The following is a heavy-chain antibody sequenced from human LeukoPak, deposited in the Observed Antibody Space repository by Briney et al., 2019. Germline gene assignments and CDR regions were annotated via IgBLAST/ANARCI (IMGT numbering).Heavy chain of an antibody. V-gene: IGHV3-15*01. J-gene: IGHJ4*02. CDR1: GFTFTNAW. CDR3: ITDLALTMIRGVIVS. CDR2: IKSKGDGETT. D-gene: IGHD3-10*01. Sequence: GGSLRLSCAASGFTFTNAWMSWVRQAPGKGLEWVGRIKSKGDGETTDYAAPVKGRFFMSRDDSKDTLFLQMNGLMVEDTALYYCITDLALTMIRGVIVSWGQGTLVTVS.